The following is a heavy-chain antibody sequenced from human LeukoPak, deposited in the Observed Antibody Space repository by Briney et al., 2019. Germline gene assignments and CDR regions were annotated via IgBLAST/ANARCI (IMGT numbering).Heavy chain of an antibody. CDR1: GGSISSGGYY. CDR2: IYHSGST. J-gene: IGHJ4*02. CDR3: ARGDHSSSRTLAVY. D-gene: IGHD6-6*01. V-gene: IGHV4-30-2*01. Sequence: PSETLSLTCTVSGGSISSGGYYWSWIRQPPGKGLEWIGYIYHSGSTYYNPSLKSRVTISVDRSKNQFSLKLSSVTAADTAVYYCARGDHSSSRTLAVYWGQGTLVTVSS.